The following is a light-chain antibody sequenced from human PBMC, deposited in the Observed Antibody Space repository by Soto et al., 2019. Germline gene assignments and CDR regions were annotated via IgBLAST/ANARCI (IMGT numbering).Light chain of an antibody. V-gene: IGKV3-20*01. CDR2: DAS. CDR1: QTVRNNY. J-gene: IGKJ4*01. CDR3: QQFSSYPLT. Sequence: VLSQSPGTLSLSPGERATLSCRASQTVRNNYLACYQQKPGQAPRLLIYDASSRATGIPDRFSGGGSGTDFTLTISRLEPEDFAVYYCQQFSSYPLTFGGGTKVDI.